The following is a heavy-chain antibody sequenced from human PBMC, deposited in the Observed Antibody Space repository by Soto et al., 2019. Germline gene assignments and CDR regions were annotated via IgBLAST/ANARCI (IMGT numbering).Heavy chain of an antibody. Sequence: PGGSLRLSCAASGFTVSSNYMSWVRQAPGKGLEWVSVIYSGGSTYYADSVKGRFTISRDNSKNTLYLQMNSLRAEDTAVYYCARSANGVTCSGGSCFQYFQHWGQGTLVTVSS. CDR1: GFTVSSNY. J-gene: IGHJ1*01. CDR3: ARSANGVTCSGGSCFQYFQH. CDR2: IYSGGST. V-gene: IGHV3-66*01. D-gene: IGHD2-15*01.